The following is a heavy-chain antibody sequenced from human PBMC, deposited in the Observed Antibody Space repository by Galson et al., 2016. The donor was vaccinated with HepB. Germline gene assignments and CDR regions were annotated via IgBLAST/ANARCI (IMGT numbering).Heavy chain of an antibody. D-gene: IGHD3/OR15-3a*01. J-gene: IGHJ2*01. CDR3: AKRLWTESRGWSFDL. Sequence: SLRLSCAASGFTFSNYAVTWVRQAPGKGLEWVSAISGSAGGTYYTDSVKGRVTISRDNSKNTLYLQMRSLRADDTAVYYCAKRLWTESRGWSFDLWGRGTLVIVSS. V-gene: IGHV3-23*01. CDR1: GFTFSNYA. CDR2: ISGSAGGT.